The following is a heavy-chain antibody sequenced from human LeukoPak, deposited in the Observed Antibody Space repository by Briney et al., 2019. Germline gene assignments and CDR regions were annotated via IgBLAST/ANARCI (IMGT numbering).Heavy chain of an antibody. CDR1: GFTFSDYA. CDR3: ARGFTSWPQGPYHFDY. CDR2: IQSNGNEK. Sequence: GGSLRLSCAVSGFTFSDYAMHWVRQPPGKGLEWVASIQSNGNEKYSSDSLKGRFTISRDNSKNTLYLQMNTVRPEDTAVFYCARGFTSWPQGPYHFDYWGRGILIAVSS. V-gene: IGHV3-30*02. J-gene: IGHJ4*02. D-gene: IGHD2-2*01.